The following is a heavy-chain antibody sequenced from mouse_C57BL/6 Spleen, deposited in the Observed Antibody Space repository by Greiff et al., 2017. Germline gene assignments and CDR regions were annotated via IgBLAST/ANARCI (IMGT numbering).Heavy chain of an antibody. Sequence: EVKLMESGGGLVKPGGSLKLSCAASGFTFSSYAMSWVRQTPEKRLEWVATISDGGSYTYYPDNVKGRFTISRDNAKNNLYLQMSHLKSEDTAMYYCARDRILYYAMDYWGQGTSVTVSS. CDR2: ISDGGSYT. CDR3: ARDRILYYAMDY. J-gene: IGHJ4*01. CDR1: GFTFSSYA. V-gene: IGHV5-4*01.